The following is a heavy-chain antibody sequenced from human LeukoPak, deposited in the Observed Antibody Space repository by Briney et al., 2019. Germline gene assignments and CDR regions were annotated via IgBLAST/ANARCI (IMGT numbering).Heavy chain of an antibody. Sequence: SETLSLTCTVSGGSISSSSYYWGWIRQPPGKGLEWIGSIYYSGSTYYNPSLKSRVTISVDTSKNQFSLKLSSVTAADTAVYYCASPGITGTNYFDYWGQGTLVTVSS. CDR1: GGSISSSSYY. CDR2: IYYSGST. CDR3: ASPGITGTNYFDY. D-gene: IGHD1-7*01. J-gene: IGHJ4*02. V-gene: IGHV4-39*01.